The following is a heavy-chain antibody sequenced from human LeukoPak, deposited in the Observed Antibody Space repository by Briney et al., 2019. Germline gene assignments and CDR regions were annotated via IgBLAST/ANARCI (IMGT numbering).Heavy chain of an antibody. V-gene: IGHV3-23*01. CDR1: GFTFSSYA. D-gene: IGHD5-12*01. CDR3: ANGGYGGFDP. J-gene: IGHJ5*02. CDR2: ISGSGGST. Sequence: GGSLRLSCAASGFTFSSYAMSWVRPAPGKGLEWVSPISGSGGSTYYADSVKGRFTTSRDNSKNTLYLQMNSLRAEDTAVNYCANGGYGGFDPWGQGNLVTVSS.